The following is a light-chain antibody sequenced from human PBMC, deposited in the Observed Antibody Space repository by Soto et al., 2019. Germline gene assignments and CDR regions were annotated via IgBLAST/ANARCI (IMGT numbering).Light chain of an antibody. V-gene: IGKV1-5*03. Sequence: DIQMTQSXSTLSASVGDRVTITCRASQSISSWLAWYQQKPGKAPNLLIYRASSLESGVPSRFSGSGSGTQFTLTISSLQPDDSATYYCQQYKTDWTFGQGTKV. J-gene: IGKJ1*01. CDR1: QSISSW. CDR3: QQYKTDWT. CDR2: RAS.